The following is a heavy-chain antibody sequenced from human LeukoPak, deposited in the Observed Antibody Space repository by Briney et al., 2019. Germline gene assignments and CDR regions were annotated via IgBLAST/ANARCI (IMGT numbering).Heavy chain of an antibody. J-gene: IGHJ2*01. Sequence: SETLSLTCAVYGGSFSGYYWSWIRQPPGKGLEWIGEINHSGSTNYNPSLKSRVTISRDNAKNSLYLQMNSLRAEDTALYYCARETPGRRYFDLWGRGTLVTISS. V-gene: IGHV4-34*01. CDR3: ARETPGRRYFDL. D-gene: IGHD1-26*01. CDR1: GGSFSGYY. CDR2: INHSGST.